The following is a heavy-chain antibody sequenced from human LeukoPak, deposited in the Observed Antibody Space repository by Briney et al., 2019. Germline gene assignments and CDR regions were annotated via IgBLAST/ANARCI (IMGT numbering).Heavy chain of an antibody. CDR2: ISGSGSIT. J-gene: IGHJ4*02. CDR3: AKDREIYSNSWYYLDY. CDR1: GFTFSNYA. D-gene: IGHD6-13*01. V-gene: IGHV3-23*01. Sequence: GGSLRLSCAASGFTFSNYAMSWVRQAPGRGLEWVSGISGSGSITYFADSVKGRFTISRDNSKNTLYLQLNSLRAEDTAVYHCAKDREIYSNSWYYLDYWGQGTLVTVSS.